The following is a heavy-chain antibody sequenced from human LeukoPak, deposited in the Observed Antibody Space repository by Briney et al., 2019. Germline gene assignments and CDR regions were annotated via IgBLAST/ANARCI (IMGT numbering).Heavy chain of an antibody. Sequence: SETLSLTCAVYGGSFSGYYWSWIRQPPGKGLEWIGEINHSGSTNYNPSLKSRVTISVDTSKNQFSLKLSSVTAADTAVYYCARSPRAVAGSFGYWGQGTLVTVSS. CDR2: INHSGST. CDR3: ARSPRAVAGSFGY. V-gene: IGHV4-34*01. D-gene: IGHD6-19*01. J-gene: IGHJ4*02. CDR1: GGSFSGYY.